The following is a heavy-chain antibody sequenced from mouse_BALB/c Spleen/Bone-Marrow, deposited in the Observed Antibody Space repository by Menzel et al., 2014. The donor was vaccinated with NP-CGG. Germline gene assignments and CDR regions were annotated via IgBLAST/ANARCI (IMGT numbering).Heavy chain of an antibody. CDR3: ARHGGGSSLWYFDV. J-gene: IGHJ1*01. V-gene: IGHV5-9-3*01. CDR2: INSGGSDT. CDR1: GFTFSSHA. Sequence: EVQGVESGGGLVKPGGSLKLSCAASGFTFSSHAMSWVRQTPEKRLEWVAIINSGGSDTYYPDSVKGRFTISRDNDKNTLYLQMSSLRSEDTAMYYCARHGGGSSLWYFDVWGAGTTVTVSS. D-gene: IGHD1-1*01.